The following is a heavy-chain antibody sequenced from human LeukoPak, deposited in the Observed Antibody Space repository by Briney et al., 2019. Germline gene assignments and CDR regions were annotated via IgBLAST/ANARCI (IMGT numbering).Heavy chain of an antibody. Sequence: PSGTLSLTCAVSGGSISSSNWWSWVRQPPGKGLEWIGEIYHSGSTNYNPSLKSRVTISVDKSKNQFSLKLSSVTAADTAVYYCARRWLQRTGIFDYWGQGTLVTVSS. CDR1: GGSISSSNW. CDR3: ARRWLQRTGIFDY. CDR2: IYHSGST. D-gene: IGHD5-24*01. J-gene: IGHJ4*02. V-gene: IGHV4-4*02.